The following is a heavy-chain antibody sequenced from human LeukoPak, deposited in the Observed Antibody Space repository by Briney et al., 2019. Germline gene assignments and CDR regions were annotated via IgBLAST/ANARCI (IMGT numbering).Heavy chain of an antibody. J-gene: IGHJ4*02. CDR3: ARDGSWGSTSYSDY. CDR2: INPNSGGT. CDR1: GYTFTGYY. V-gene: IGHV1-2*02. D-gene: IGHD2-2*01. Sequence: ASVKVSCKASGYTFTGYYIHWVRQAPGQGLEWMGWINPNSGGTKYEQKFQSSVTMTRDTSITTAYMELTRLTSDDTAVYYCARDGSWGSTSYSDYWGQGTLVTVSS.